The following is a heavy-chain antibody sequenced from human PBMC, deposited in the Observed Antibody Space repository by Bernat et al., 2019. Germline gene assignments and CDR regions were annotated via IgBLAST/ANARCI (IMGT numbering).Heavy chain of an antibody. CDR3: TTFTYYYDSSGYYSAPFDY. CDR2: IKSKTDGGTT. CDR1: GFTFSNAW. J-gene: IGHJ4*02. V-gene: IGHV3-15*07. Sequence: EVQLVESGGGLVKPGGSLRLSCAASGFTFSNAWMNWVRQAPGKGLEWVGRIKSKTDGGTTDYAAPVKGGFTISRDDSKNTLYLQMNSLKTEDTAVYYCTTFTYYYDSSGYYSAPFDYWGQGTLVTVSS. D-gene: IGHD3-22*01.